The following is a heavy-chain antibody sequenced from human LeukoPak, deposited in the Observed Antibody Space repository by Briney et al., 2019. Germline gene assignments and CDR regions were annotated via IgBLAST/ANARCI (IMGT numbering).Heavy chain of an antibody. CDR1: GGSISSYY. J-gene: IGHJ5*02. CDR3: ARRNYHTGGKWLDP. CDR2: VYYSGST. D-gene: IGHD3-9*01. Sequence: PSETLSLTCTVSGGSISSYYWSWIRQPPGKGLEWMGYVYYSGSTNYNPSLKTRVTISVETSKNQFSLKLSSVTAADTAVYYCARRNYHTGGKWLDPLGQGTLVTASS. V-gene: IGHV4-59*01.